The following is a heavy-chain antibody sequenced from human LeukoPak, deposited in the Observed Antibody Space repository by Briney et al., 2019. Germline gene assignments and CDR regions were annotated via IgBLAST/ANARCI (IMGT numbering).Heavy chain of an antibody. CDR2: IWYDGSNK. D-gene: IGHD5-12*01. CDR3: VAILKWPQPNAFDI. CDR1: GFTFSSYG. V-gene: IGHV3-33*01. J-gene: IGHJ3*02. Sequence: GGSLRLSCAASGFTFSSYGRHWVRQAPGKGLEWGAVIWYDGSNKYYADSVKGRFTISRDNSKNTLYLQMNSLRAEDTAVYYCVAILKWPQPNAFDIWGQGTMVTVSS.